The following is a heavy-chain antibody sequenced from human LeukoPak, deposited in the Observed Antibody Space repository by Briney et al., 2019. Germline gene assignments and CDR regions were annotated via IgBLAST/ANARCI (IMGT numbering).Heavy chain of an antibody. CDR1: GYTFTSYG. CDR3: AIAPPVIWYQLPPAGFAP. V-gene: IGHV1-18*01. J-gene: IGHJ5*02. Sequence: GASVKVSCKASGYTFTSYGISWVRQAPGQGLEWMGWISAYNGNTNYAQKLQGRVTMTTDTSTSTAYMELRSLRSDDTAVYYCAIAPPVIWYQLPPAGFAPWGKETLVTVS. D-gene: IGHD2-2*01. CDR2: ISAYNGNT.